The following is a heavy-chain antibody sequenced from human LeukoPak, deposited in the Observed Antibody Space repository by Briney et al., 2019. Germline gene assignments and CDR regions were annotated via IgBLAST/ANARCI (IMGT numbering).Heavy chain of an antibody. Sequence: GGSLRLSCAASGFTVSSNYMSWVRQAPGKGLEWVSAISGSGGSTYYADSVKGRFTISRDNSKNTLYLQMNSLRAEDTAVYYCAKTKPLVPAYFDYWGQGTLVTVSS. D-gene: IGHD2-2*01. J-gene: IGHJ4*02. CDR2: ISGSGGST. V-gene: IGHV3-23*01. CDR1: GFTVSSNY. CDR3: AKTKPLVPAYFDY.